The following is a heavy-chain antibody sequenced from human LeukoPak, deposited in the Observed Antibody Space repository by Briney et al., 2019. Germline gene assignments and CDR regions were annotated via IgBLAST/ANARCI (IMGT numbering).Heavy chain of an antibody. J-gene: IGHJ6*03. V-gene: IGHV3-21*01. CDR1: GFTFTTYG. CDR3: ARYCGSSRCPFYYHMDV. D-gene: IGHD2-2*01. CDR2: ISNGSSYI. Sequence: GRSLRLSCAASGFTFTTYGMNWVRQAPGKGPEWVSSISNGSSYIYYADSLKGRFTISRVDAKNSLYLQMNSLRDEDTAVYYCARYCGSSRCPFYYHMDVWGKGTTVTVSS.